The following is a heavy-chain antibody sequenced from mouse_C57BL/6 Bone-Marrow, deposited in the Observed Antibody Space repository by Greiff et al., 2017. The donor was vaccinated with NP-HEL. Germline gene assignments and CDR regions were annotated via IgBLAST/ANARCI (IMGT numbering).Heavy chain of an antibody. V-gene: IGHV2-9-1*01. CDR1: GFSLTSYA. CDR2: IWTGGGT. J-gene: IGHJ1*03. D-gene: IGHD1-1*01. CDR3: ARNPSHYYGSRGRYFDV. Sequence: QVQLQQSGPGLVAPSQSLSITCTVSGFSLTSYAISWVRQPPGKGLEWLGVIWTGGGTNYNSALKSRLSISKDDSKSNVFLKMNSLQTDETARYYCARNPSHYYGSRGRYFDVWGTGTTVTVSS.